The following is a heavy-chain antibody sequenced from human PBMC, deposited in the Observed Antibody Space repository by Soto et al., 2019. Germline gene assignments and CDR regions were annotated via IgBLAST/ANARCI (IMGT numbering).Heavy chain of an antibody. CDR2: ISAYNGNP. CDR3: ALALYRSGTYYAFDN. D-gene: IGHD1-26*01. Sequence: QVQLVQSGAEVKKPGASVKVSCKTSGYTPTNYDIGWVRQAPGQGLEYMGWISAYNGNPNYARKLQDRVTLTTDTSTRTAYMELRSLQSDDPAVYYCALALYRSGTYYAFDNWGQGTLVTVSS. CDR1: GYTPTNYD. V-gene: IGHV1-18*01. J-gene: IGHJ4*02.